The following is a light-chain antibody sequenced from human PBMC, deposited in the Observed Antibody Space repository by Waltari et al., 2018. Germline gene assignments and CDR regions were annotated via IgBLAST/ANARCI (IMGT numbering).Light chain of an antibody. V-gene: IGLV1-44*01. CDR1: SSNIGDDT. CDR2: SID. Sequence: QSVLTQPPSASGTPGQRVTISCSGISSNIGDDTISWYQQLPGTAPKLLMYSIDHRPSGFPDRFSGSKSGTSASLAISGLQSEDEADYYCAIWDGSLNGPVYGGGTKLTVL. J-gene: IGLJ3*02. CDR3: AIWDGSLNGPV.